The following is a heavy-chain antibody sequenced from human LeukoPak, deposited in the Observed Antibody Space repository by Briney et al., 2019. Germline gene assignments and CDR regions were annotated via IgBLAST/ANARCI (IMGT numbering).Heavy chain of an antibody. V-gene: IGHV3-21*01. J-gene: IGHJ3*02. CDR3: ARGIAARWELLGALDI. CDR1: GFTFSSYS. Sequence: GGSLRLSCAASGFTFSSYSMNWVRQAPGKGLEWVSSISTSSSYINYADSVKGRFTISRDNAKKSLYLQMNSLRAEDTAVYYCARGIAARWELLGALDIWGQGTMVTVSS. D-gene: IGHD3-10*01. CDR2: ISTSSSYI.